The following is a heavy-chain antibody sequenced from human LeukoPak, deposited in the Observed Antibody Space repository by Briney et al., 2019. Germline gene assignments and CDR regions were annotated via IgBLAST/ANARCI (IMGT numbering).Heavy chain of an antibody. J-gene: IGHJ6*03. Sequence: SETLSLTCTVSAYSISSGYYWGWIRPPPGKGLEWIGSIYHSGSTYYNPSLKSRVTISVDTSKNQFSLKLSSVTAADTAVYYCARADYSSTWSHDYYYMDVWGKGTTVTVSS. V-gene: IGHV4-38-2*02. CDR2: IYHSGST. CDR1: AYSISSGYY. CDR3: ARADYSSTWSHDYYYMDV. D-gene: IGHD6-13*01.